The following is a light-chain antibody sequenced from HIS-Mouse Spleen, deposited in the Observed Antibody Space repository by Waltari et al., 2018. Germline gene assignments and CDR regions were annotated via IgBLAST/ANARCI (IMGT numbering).Light chain of an antibody. V-gene: IGKV4-1*01. Sequence: DIVMIQSPDYLAVSLGERATINCKSSQSVLYSSNNKNYLAWYQQKPGQPPKLLIYWASTRESGVPDRFSGSGSGTDFTLTISSLQAEDVAVYYCQQYYTTPYTFGQGTKLEIK. CDR2: WAS. J-gene: IGKJ2*01. CDR1: QSVLYSSNNKNY. CDR3: QQYYTTPYT.